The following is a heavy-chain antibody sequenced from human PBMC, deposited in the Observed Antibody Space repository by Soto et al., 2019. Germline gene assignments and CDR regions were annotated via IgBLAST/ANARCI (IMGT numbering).Heavy chain of an antibody. CDR1: GGTFSSYA. J-gene: IGHJ5*02. CDR3: ASSYCSSTSCYKGGWFDP. Sequence: QVQLVQSGAEVKKPGSSVKVSCKASGGTFSSYAISWVRQAPGQGLEWMGGIIPIFGTANYAQKFQGRVTSTADESTRTAYMELSSLRSEDTAVYYCASSYCSSTSCYKGGWFDPWGQGTLVTVSS. D-gene: IGHD2-2*02. V-gene: IGHV1-69*01. CDR2: IIPIFGTA.